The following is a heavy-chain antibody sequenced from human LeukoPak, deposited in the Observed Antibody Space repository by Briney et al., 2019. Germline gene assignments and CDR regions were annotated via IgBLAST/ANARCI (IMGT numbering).Heavy chain of an antibody. Sequence: GGSLRLSCAASGFTFSSYGMHWVRQAPGKGLEWVAVIWYDGSNKYYADSVKGRFTISRDNSKNTLYLQMNSLRAEDTAVYYCARDGTAYCGGDCYSIDYWGQGTLATVSS. V-gene: IGHV3-33*01. D-gene: IGHD2-21*02. CDR3: ARDGTAYCGGDCYSIDY. CDR1: GFTFSSYG. J-gene: IGHJ4*02. CDR2: IWYDGSNK.